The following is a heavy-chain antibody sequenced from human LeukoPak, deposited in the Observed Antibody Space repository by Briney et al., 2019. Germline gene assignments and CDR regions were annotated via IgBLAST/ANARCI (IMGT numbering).Heavy chain of an antibody. D-gene: IGHD2-2*01. CDR1: GGSFSGYY. V-gene: IGHV4-34*01. J-gene: IGHJ5*02. Sequence: SETLSLTCAVYGGSFSGYYWSWIRQPPGKGLEWIGEINHSGSTNYNPSLKSRVTISVDTCKNQFSLKLSSVTAADTAAYYCARLVVVPPALTGWFAPWGQGTLVTAPS. CDR2: INHSGST. CDR3: ARLVVVPPALTGWFAP.